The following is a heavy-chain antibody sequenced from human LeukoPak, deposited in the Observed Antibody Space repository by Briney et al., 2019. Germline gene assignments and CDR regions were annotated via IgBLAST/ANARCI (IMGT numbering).Heavy chain of an antibody. V-gene: IGHV1-8*01. J-gene: IGHJ6*02. D-gene: IGHD3-22*01. Sequence: ASVTVSCKASGYTFTSYDINWVRQAPGQGLEWMGWMNPNSGNTGYAQKFQGRVTMTRNTYISTAYMELSSLRSEDTAVYYCARAGDYDSSGYYFYYYYGMDVWGQGTTVTVSS. CDR3: ARAGDYDSSGYYFYYYYGMDV. CDR2: MNPNSGNT. CDR1: GYTFTSYD.